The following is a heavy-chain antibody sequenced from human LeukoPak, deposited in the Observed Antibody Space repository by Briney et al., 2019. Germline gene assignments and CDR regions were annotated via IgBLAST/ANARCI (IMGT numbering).Heavy chain of an antibody. V-gene: IGHV1-2*02. D-gene: IGHD3-10*01. Sequence: GASVKVSCKASGYTFTSYGISWVRQAPGQGLEWMGWINPNSGGTNYAQKFQGRVTMTRDTSISTAYMELSRLRSDGTAVYYCARFVRGSGSRYYYMDVWGKGTTVTISS. J-gene: IGHJ6*03. CDR2: INPNSGGT. CDR3: ARFVRGSGSRYYYMDV. CDR1: GYTFTSYG.